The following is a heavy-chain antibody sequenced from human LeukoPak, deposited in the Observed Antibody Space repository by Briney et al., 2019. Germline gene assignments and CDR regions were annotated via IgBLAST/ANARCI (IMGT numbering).Heavy chain of an antibody. V-gene: IGHV1-8*01. CDR3: ARGGSGSYQNDY. CDR1: GYTFTSYD. D-gene: IGHD1-26*01. J-gene: IGHJ4*02. CDR2: MNPNSGNT. Sequence: ASVKVSCKASGYTFTSYDIHWVRPATGQGLEWMGWMNPNSGNTGYAQKFQGRVTMTRNTSISTAYMELSSLRSEDTAVYYCARGGSGSYQNDYWGQGTLVTVSS.